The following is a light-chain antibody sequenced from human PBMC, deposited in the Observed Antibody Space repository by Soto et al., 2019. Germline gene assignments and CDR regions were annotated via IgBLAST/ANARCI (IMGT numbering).Light chain of an antibody. Sequence: ALTQPASVSGSPGQSITISCTGTSSDVGGYNYVSWYQQHPGKAPKLMIYDVSNRPSGVSNRFSGSKSGNTASLTISGLQAEDEADYYCSSYTSSSSDVFGTGTKLTVL. CDR2: DVS. J-gene: IGLJ1*01. V-gene: IGLV2-14*01. CDR1: SSDVGGYNY. CDR3: SSYTSSSSDV.